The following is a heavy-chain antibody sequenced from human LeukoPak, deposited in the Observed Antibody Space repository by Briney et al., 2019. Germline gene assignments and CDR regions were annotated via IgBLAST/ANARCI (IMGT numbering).Heavy chain of an antibody. V-gene: IGHV4-59*11. D-gene: IGHD6-13*01. Sequence: KPSETLSLTCTVSGGSIRSHYWSWIRQPPGKGLEWLGYIHSSGRTNYNPSLKSRVTISVDTSKNQFSLRVSSVTAADTAVYYCARGRIAAAGHAEYFQHWGQGTLVTVSS. CDR1: GGSIRSHY. CDR2: IHSSGRT. J-gene: IGHJ1*01. CDR3: ARGRIAAAGHAEYFQH.